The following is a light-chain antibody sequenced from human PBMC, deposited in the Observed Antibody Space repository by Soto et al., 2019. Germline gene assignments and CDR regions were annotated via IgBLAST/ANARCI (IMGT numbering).Light chain of an antibody. J-gene: IGKJ2*01. Sequence: EVVMTQSPATLSLSPGERATLXXSASQTIDNTLAWYPRKPGQAPRVXIYDASTRATGVPARFSGSGAGTDFTLTISSLQSEDCAVYYCQHYKYWPYTFGQGTKVDIK. CDR2: DAS. CDR1: QTIDNT. V-gene: IGKV3-15*01. CDR3: QHYKYWPYT.